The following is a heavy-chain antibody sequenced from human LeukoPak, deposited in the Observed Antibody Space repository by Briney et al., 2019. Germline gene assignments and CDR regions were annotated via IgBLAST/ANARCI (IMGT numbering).Heavy chain of an antibody. CDR1: RYSFTSYW. CDR2: IYPGDSDT. V-gene: IGHV5-51*01. D-gene: IGHD3-10*01. Sequence: GESLKISCKSFRYSFTSYWIGWVRQMPGKGLEWMGSIYPGDSDTRYSPSFQGQVTISADKSISTAYLQWSSLKASDTAMYYCARAPYGSGSYYNENWFDPWGQGTLVTVSS. J-gene: IGHJ5*02. CDR3: ARAPYGSGSYYNENWFDP.